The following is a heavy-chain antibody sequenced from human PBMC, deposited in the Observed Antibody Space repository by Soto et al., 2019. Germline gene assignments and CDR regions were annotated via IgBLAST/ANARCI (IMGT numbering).Heavy chain of an antibody. CDR1: GYTFTNYG. V-gene: IGHV1-18*01. J-gene: IGHJ4*02. Sequence: GASVKVSCKASGYTFTNYGVSWVRQAPGQGLEWMGWISPYNGNTNYAQKFQGRVTVTADTSTSTAYMELRSLRSDDTAVYYCARDGKEVAAGNNFIHWGKGTLVT. D-gene: IGHD6-13*01. CDR3: ARDGKEVAAGNNFIH. CDR2: ISPYNGNT.